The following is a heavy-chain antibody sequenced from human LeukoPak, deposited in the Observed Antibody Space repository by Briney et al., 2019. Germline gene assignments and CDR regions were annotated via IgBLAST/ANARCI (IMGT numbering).Heavy chain of an antibody. V-gene: IGHV3-23*01. D-gene: IGHD4-17*01. Sequence: PGGSLRLSCAASGFTLSSYAMSWVRQAPGKGLEWVSAISGSGGSTYYADSVKGRFTISRDNYKNTLYLQMNSLRAEDTAVYYCAKGAYGDYRFFDYWGQGTLVTVSS. CDR3: AKGAYGDYRFFDY. CDR2: ISGSGGST. J-gene: IGHJ4*02. CDR1: GFTLSSYA.